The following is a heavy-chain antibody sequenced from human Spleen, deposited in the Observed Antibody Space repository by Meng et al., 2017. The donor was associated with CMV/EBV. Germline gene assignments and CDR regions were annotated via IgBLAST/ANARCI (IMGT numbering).Heavy chain of an antibody. CDR1: GYTFTGYY. D-gene: IGHD5-12*01. Sequence: ASVKVSCKASGYTFTGYYIHWVRQTPGLGLEWMGWTNPDSGGTNYAQNFQGRVTMTRDTSISTVYLELRSDDTAVYFFARTYDLKGWYFDLWGRGPLVTVSS. CDR2: TNPDSGGT. CDR3: ARTYDLKGWYFDL. V-gene: IGHV1-2*02. J-gene: IGHJ2*01.